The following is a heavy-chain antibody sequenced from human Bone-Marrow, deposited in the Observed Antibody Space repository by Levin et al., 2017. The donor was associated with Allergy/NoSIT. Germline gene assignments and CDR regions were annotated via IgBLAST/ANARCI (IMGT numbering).Heavy chain of an antibody. CDR3: AGSHNWFDP. V-gene: IGHV5-51*01. CDR2: INPDDSDV. Sequence: GESLKISCKASGYRFTSHWIGWVRQMPGKGLEWMGIINPDDSDVRYKPSFRGQVVISADKSISTAYLHWNSLKASAPAMYYCAGSHNWFDPWGQGTQVTVSA. J-gene: IGHJ5*02. CDR1: GYRFTSHW.